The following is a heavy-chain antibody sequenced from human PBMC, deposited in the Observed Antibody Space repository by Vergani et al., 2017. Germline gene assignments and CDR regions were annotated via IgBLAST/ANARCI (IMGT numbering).Heavy chain of an antibody. D-gene: IGHD3-16*02. CDR3: ARDLKMDMITFGGVIVIPPYFDY. J-gene: IGHJ4*02. CDR1: GFTFSSYA. V-gene: IGHV3-30*01. Sequence: QVQLVESGGGVVQPGRSLRLSCAASGFTFSSYAMHWVRQAPGKGLEWVAVISYDGSNKYYADSVKGRFTISRDNSKNTLYLQMNSLRAEDTAVYYCARDLKMDMITFGGVIVIPPYFDYWGQGTLVTVSS. CDR2: ISYDGSNK.